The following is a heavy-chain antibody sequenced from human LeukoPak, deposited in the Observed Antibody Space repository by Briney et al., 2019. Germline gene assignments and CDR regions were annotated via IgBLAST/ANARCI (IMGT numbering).Heavy chain of an antibody. CDR2: ISGSGGST. CDR1: GFTFSSYA. V-gene: IGHV3-23*01. Sequence: QPGRSLRLSCAASGFTFSSYAMSWVRQAPGKGLEWVSAISGSGGSTYYANSVKGRFTISRDNSKNTLYLQMNSLRAEDTAVYYCAKVLPKSRGAFDIWGQGTMVTVSS. J-gene: IGHJ3*02. CDR3: AKVLPKSRGAFDI. D-gene: IGHD3-10*01.